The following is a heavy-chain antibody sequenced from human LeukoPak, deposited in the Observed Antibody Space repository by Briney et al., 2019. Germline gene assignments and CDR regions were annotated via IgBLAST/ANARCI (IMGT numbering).Heavy chain of an antibody. CDR3: ARGYYTATYTWFDP. D-gene: IGHD4-17*01. J-gene: IGHJ5*02. Sequence: PSETLSLTCAVYGGSSSDYYWTWIRQPPGRGLEWIGEINHSGSTNYNPSLKSRVTISVDTSKNQFSLKLSSVTAADTAVYYCARGYYTATYTWFDPWGPGTLVTVSS. CDR1: GGSSSDYY. V-gene: IGHV4-34*01. CDR2: INHSGST.